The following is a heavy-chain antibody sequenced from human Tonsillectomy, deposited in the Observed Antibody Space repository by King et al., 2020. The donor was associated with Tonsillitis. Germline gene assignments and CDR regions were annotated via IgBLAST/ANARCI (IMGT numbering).Heavy chain of an antibody. CDR1: GYNFPTYW. Sequence: QLVQSGTEVKKPGESLKISCKGSGYNFPTYWIGWVRQLPGKGLEWMGIIYSGDSETRYSPSFKGQVTISADKSITTAYLQWSSLKASDTAMYYCARRFGSGMSQYYFDYWGQGTLVTVSS. D-gene: IGHD3-10*01. CDR2: IYSGDSET. CDR3: ARRFGSGMSQYYFDY. J-gene: IGHJ4*02. V-gene: IGHV5-51*01.